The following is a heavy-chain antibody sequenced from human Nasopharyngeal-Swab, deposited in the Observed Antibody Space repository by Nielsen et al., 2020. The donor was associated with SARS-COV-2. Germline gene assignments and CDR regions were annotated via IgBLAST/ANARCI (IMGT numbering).Heavy chain of an antibody. V-gene: IGHV3-23*01. CDR1: GFTFSGYA. CDR2: INSPGGT. D-gene: IGHD3-10*01. J-gene: IGHJ4*02. CDR3: VKDYPELVGSSSIFDY. Sequence: GGSLKISCAASGFTFSGYAMSWVRQAPGKGLEWVSGINSPGGTYYRDSVKGRFTISKDNSQNTLYLQMDSLRAEDTAIYYCVKDYPELVGSSSIFDYWGQGIQVTVSS.